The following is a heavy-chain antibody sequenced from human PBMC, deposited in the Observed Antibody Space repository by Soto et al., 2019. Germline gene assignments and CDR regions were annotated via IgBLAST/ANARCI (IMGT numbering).Heavy chain of an antibody. CDR1: GFTFSSYS. CDR2: ISSSSSTI. CDR3: ARGISGYDFAY. J-gene: IGHJ4*02. D-gene: IGHD5-12*01. Sequence: EVQLVESGGGLVQPGGSLRLSCAASGFTFSSYSMNWVRQAPGKGLEWVSYISSSSSTIYYADSVKGRFTISRDNAKNSVYLQINSLRAEDTAVYYCARGISGYDFAYWGQGTLVTVSS. V-gene: IGHV3-48*01.